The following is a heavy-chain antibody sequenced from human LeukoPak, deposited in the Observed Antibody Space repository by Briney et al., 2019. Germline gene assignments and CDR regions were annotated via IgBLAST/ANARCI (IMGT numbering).Heavy chain of an antibody. V-gene: IGHV3-30*18. Sequence: PGRSLRLSCAASGFTFSSYGMHWVRQAPGKGLEWVAVISYDGSNKYYADSVKCRFTISRDNSKNTLYLQMNSLRAEDTAVYYCAKDLSWFGEYQNDYWGQGTLVTVSS. CDR1: GFTFSSYG. D-gene: IGHD3-10*01. J-gene: IGHJ4*02. CDR2: ISYDGSNK. CDR3: AKDLSWFGEYQNDY.